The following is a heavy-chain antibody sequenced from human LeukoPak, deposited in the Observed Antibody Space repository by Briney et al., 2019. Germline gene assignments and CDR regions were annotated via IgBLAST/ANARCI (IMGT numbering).Heavy chain of an antibody. V-gene: IGHV3-48*03. CDR2: ISSSGSTI. Sequence: EGSLRLSCAASGFTFSSYEMNWVRQAPGKGLEGVSYISSSGSTICYADSVKGRFTISRDNAKNSLYLQMNSLRAEDTAVYYCARRGAYYYYGMDVWGQGTTVTVSS. CDR1: GFTFSSYE. J-gene: IGHJ6*02. D-gene: IGHD3-10*01. CDR3: ARRGAYYYYGMDV.